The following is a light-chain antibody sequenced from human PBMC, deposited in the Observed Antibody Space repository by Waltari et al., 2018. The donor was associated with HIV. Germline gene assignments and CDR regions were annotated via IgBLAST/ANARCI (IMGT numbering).Light chain of an antibody. J-gene: IGLJ2*01. V-gene: IGLV2-14*01. CDR1: SSDVGGYNY. CDR3: SSYTSNTPHVV. Sequence: QSALTQPASVSGSPAQSITISCTGTSSDVGGYNYVSWYQHHPSKAPKHIFCEVSNRPAGVSNRFAASKSGNTASLTFSGLQADDEADYYCSSYTSNTPHVVFGGGTKVTVL. CDR2: EVS.